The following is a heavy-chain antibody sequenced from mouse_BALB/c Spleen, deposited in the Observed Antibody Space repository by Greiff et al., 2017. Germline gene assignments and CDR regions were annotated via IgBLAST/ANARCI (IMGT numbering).Heavy chain of an antibody. CDR3: ARAGLHYAMDY. D-gene: IGHD2-4*01. CDR2: ISDGGSYT. J-gene: IGHJ4*01. Sequence: EVQVVESGGGLVKPGGSLKLSCAASGFTFSDYYMYWVRQTPEKRLEWVATISDGGSYTYYPDSVKGRFTISRDNAKNKLYLQMSSLKSEDTAMYYCARAGLHYAMDYWGQGTSVTVSS. CDR1: GFTFSDYY. V-gene: IGHV5-4*02.